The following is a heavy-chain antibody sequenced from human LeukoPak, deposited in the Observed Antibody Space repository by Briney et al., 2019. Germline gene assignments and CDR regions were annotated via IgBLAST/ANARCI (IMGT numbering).Heavy chain of an antibody. D-gene: IGHD2-21*02. CDR2: ISSSSSYI. V-gene: IGHV3-21*01. Sequence: GGSLRLSCAASGFTFSSYSTNWVRQAPGKGLEWVSSISSSSSYIYYADSVKGRFTISRDNAKNSLYLQMNSLRAEDTAVYYCARDQACGGDCYSGIDYWGQGTLVTVSS. CDR1: GFTFSSYS. CDR3: ARDQACGGDCYSGIDY. J-gene: IGHJ4*02.